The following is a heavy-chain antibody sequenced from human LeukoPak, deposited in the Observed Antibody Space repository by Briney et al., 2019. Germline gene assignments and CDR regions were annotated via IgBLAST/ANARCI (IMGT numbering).Heavy chain of an antibody. CDR1: GFTFSSYA. Sequence: GGSLRLSCAASGFTFSSYAMSWVRQAPGKGLEWVSAISGSGGSTYNADSVKGRFTISRDNSKNTLYLQMNSLRAEDTAVYYCAKDRAAAAAGTGGYDYWGQGTLVTVSS. CDR2: ISGSGGST. V-gene: IGHV3-23*01. D-gene: IGHD6-13*01. J-gene: IGHJ4*02. CDR3: AKDRAAAAAGTGGYDY.